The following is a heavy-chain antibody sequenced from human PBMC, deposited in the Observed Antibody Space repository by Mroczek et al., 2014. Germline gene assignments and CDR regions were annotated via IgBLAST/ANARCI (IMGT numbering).Heavy chain of an antibody. CDR1: GGSISSSSYY. CDR2: IYYSGST. D-gene: IGHD6-13*01. CDR3: ARHVAAAGNGQDFQH. V-gene: IGHV4-39*01. J-gene: IGHJ1*01. Sequence: QVQLQESGPGLVKPSETLSLTCTVSGGSISSSSYYWGWIRQPPGKGLEWIGSIYYSGSTYYNPSLKSRVTISVDTSKNQFSLKLSSVTAADTAVYYCARHVAAAGNGQDFQHWGQGTWSPSPQ.